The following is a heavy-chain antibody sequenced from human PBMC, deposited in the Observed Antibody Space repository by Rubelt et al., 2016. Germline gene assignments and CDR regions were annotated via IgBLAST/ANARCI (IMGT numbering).Heavy chain of an antibody. J-gene: IGHJ4*02. V-gene: IGHV4-59*01. Sequence: QLQLQESGPGLVKPSETLSLTCTVSGGSISSYYWSWIRQPPGKGLDWIGYIYYSGSTNYNPSLKSRVTRSVDTSKNQFSLKLSSVTAADTAVYYCARRWLSIDGLDYWGQGTLVTVSS. CDR2: IYYSGST. CDR1: GGSISSYY. D-gene: IGHD3-22*01. CDR3: ARRWLSIDGLDY.